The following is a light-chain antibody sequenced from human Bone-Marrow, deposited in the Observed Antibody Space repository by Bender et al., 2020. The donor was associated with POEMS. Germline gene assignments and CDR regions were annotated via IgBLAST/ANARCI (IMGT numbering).Light chain of an antibody. CDR2: EVR. CDR1: SSDVGAYNL. J-gene: IGLJ2*01. V-gene: IGLV2-14*02. CDR3: SSYTSSTTLV. Sequence: QSALTQPASVSGSPGQSITISCTGASSDVGAYNLVSWYQQHPGKAPKLLIYEVRKRPSGVPDRFSGSKSGNTASLTISGLQAEDEADYYCSSYTSSTTLVFGGGTKLTVL.